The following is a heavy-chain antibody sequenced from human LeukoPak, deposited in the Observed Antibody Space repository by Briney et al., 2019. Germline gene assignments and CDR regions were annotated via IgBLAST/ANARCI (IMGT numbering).Heavy chain of an antibody. CDR3: AVKGLRYFDWSNDY. D-gene: IGHD3-9*01. J-gene: IGHJ4*02. V-gene: IGHV1-18*01. CDR2: ISAYNGNT. CDR1: GYTFTSYG. Sequence: ASVKVSCKASGYTFTSYGISWVRQAPGQGLEWMGWISAYNGNTNYAQKLQGRVTMTTDTSTSTAYMELRSLRSNDTAVYYCAVKGLRYFDWSNDYWGQGTLVTVSS.